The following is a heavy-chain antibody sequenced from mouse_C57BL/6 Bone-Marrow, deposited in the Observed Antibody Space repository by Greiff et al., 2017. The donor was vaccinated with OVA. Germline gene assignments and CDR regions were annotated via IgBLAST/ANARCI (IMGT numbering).Heavy chain of an antibody. D-gene: IGHD1-1*01. Sequence: EVQLQQSGTVLARPGASVKMSCKTSGYTFTSYWMHWVKQRPGQGLEWIGAIYPGNSDTSYNQKFKGKAKLTAVTSGSTAYMELSSLTNEDSAVYYCTRSGRSSPFAYWGQGTLVTVSA. CDR3: TRSGRSSPFAY. CDR1: GYTFTSYW. V-gene: IGHV1-5*01. CDR2: IYPGNSDT. J-gene: IGHJ3*01.